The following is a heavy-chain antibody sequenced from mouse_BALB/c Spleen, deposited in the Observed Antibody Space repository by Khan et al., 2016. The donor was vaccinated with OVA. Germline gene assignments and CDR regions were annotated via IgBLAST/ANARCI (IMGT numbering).Heavy chain of an antibody. V-gene: IGHV1S136*01. J-gene: IGHJ2*01. CDR3: ARGNWQSYYFDY. Sequence: VQLKQSGPELVKPGTSVKMSCKASGYRFTSYIIHWVKQRPGQGLEWIGYINPYNGATQYNEKFKGKATLTSDKSSNTAYMELSSLTSEDSAVYYCARGNWQSYYFDYWGQGTTRTVSS. CDR2: INPYNGAT. D-gene: IGHD4-1*01. CDR1: GYRFTSYI.